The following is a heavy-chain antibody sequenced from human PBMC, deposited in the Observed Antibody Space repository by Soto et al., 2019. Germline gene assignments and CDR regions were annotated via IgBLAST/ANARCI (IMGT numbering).Heavy chain of an antibody. J-gene: IGHJ4*02. CDR3: ARVGGAAAGQYYFDY. Sequence: SETLSLTCAVYGGSFSGYYWSWIRQPPGKGLEWIGEINHSGSTNYNPSLKSRVTISVDTSKNQFSLKLSSVTAADTAVYYCARVGGAAAGQYYFDYWGQGTLVTVSS. D-gene: IGHD6-13*01. V-gene: IGHV4-34*01. CDR1: GGSFSGYY. CDR2: INHSGST.